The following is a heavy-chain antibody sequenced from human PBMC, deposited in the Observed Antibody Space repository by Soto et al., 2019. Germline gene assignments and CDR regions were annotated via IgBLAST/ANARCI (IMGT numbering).Heavy chain of an antibody. D-gene: IGHD5-12*01. Sequence: QVQLVQSGAEVKKPGSSVKVSCRASGVSFTDHGISWLRQAPGQGLEWIGGFTPKFGTSNYAPKFQGRVSIPADTSTTTASVTMSSLRPEDTAVYFCARGVVSGFDHWYFDLWGRGTLITVSS. CDR1: GVSFTDHG. V-gene: IGHV1-69*06. CDR3: ARGVVSGFDHWYFDL. J-gene: IGHJ2*01. CDR2: FTPKFGTS.